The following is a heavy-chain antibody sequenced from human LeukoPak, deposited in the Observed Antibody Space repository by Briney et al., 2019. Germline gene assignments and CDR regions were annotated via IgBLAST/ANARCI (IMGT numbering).Heavy chain of an antibody. CDR3: AREAEITRFDY. Sequence: SQTLSLTCAISGDSVSTNSVAWNWIRQSPSRGLEWLGRTSYRSKWYNDYAVSVKSRITITPDTSKNQFSLQLNSVTPEDTAVYYCAREAEITRFDYWGQGTLVTVST. D-gene: IGHD5-24*01. J-gene: IGHJ4*02. V-gene: IGHV6-1*01. CDR2: TSYRSKWYN. CDR1: GDSVSTNSVA.